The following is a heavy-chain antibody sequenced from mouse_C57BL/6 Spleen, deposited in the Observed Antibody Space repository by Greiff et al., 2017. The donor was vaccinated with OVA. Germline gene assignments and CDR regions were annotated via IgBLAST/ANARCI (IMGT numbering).Heavy chain of an antibody. Sequence: QVQLQQPGAELVRPGTSVKMSCKASGYTFTNYWIGWAKQRPGHGLEWIGDIYPGGGYTNYNEKFKGKATLTADKSSSTAYMQFSSLTSEDSAIYYCARCDYDRGWYFDVWGTGTTVTVSS. CDR2: IYPGGGYT. J-gene: IGHJ1*03. V-gene: IGHV1-63*01. CDR3: ARCDYDRGWYFDV. CDR1: GYTFTNYW. D-gene: IGHD2-4*01.